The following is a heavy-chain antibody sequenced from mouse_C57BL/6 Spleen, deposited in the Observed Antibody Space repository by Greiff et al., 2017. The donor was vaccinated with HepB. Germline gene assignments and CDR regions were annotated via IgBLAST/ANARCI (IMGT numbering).Heavy chain of an antibody. CDR2: IYPGRGST. V-gene: IGHV1-55*01. D-gene: IGHD2-1*01. CDR1: GYTFTSYW. CDR3: ARARRDGNYGFAY. J-gene: IGHJ3*01. Sequence: QVQLQQPGAELVKPGASVKMSCKASGYTFTSYWITWVKQRPGQGLEWIGDIYPGRGSTNYNEKFKSKATLTVDTSSSTAYMQLSSLTSEDSAVYYCARARRDGNYGFAYWGQGTLVTVSA.